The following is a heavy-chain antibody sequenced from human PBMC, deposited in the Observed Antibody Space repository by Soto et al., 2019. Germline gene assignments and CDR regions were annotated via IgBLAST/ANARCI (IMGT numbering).Heavy chain of an antibody. CDR2: INHSKIT. CDR3: ARLCRWSGFYCWDPRGFDF. V-gene: IGHV4-34*02. J-gene: IGHJ4*02. CDR1: GGSFNGYY. Sequence: QVQLQQWGSGLLRPSETLSLTCGVHGGSFNGYYWTWIRQAPGKGLDWIGEINHSKITNYNPSLKNRVTISLDTSMRQISLDLRSVTAADTAVYYCARLCRWSGFYCWDPRGFDFWGPGTLVTVSS. D-gene: IGHD3-3*01.